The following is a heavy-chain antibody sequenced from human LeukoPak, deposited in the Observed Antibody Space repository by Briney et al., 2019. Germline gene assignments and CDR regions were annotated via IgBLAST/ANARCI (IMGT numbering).Heavy chain of an antibody. J-gene: IGHJ4*02. D-gene: IGHD2-15*01. CDR2: INHSGST. Sequence: PSETLSLTCAVYRGSFSGYYWSWIRQPPGKGLEWIGEINHSGSTNYNPSLKSRVTISVDTSKNQFSLKLSSVTAADTAVYYCARADCSGGSCYSVLRYYFDYWGQGTLVTVSS. V-gene: IGHV4-34*01. CDR1: RGSFSGYY. CDR3: ARADCSGGSCYSVLRYYFDY.